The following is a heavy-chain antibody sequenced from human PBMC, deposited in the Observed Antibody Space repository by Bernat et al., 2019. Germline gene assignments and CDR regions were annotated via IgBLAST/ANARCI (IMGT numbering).Heavy chain of an antibody. Sequence: QLQLQESGPGLVKPSETLSLTCTVSGGSISSSSYYWGWIRQPPGKGLEWIGSIYYSGSTYYNPSLKSRVTISVDTSKNQFSPKLSSVTAADTAVYYCARHFASGSYYNYYYGMDVWGQGTTVTVSS. CDR2: IYYSGST. CDR3: ARHFASGSYYNYYYGMDV. J-gene: IGHJ6*02. D-gene: IGHD1-26*01. V-gene: IGHV4-39*01. CDR1: GGSISSSSYY.